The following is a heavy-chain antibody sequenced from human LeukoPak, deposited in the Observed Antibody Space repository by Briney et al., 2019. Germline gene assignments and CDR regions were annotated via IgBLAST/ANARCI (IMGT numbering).Heavy chain of an antibody. D-gene: IGHD3-3*01. Sequence: ASVKVSCKPSGYTFTTYAIQWVRQAPGQRLEWMGWINAGSGNTKYSQKFQGRVTITRDTSATTAYMELSTLRSEDTAVYYCAREHDFWSPYAFDIWGQGTMVTVSS. CDR3: AREHDFWSPYAFDI. V-gene: IGHV1-3*01. CDR1: GYTFTTYA. CDR2: INAGSGNT. J-gene: IGHJ3*02.